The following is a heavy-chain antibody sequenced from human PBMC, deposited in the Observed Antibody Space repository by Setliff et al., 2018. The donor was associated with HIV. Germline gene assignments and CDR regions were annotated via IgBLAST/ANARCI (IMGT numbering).Heavy chain of an antibody. CDR2: INHSGST. CDR1: GGSFSGYS. D-gene: IGHD3-22*01. J-gene: IGHJ4*02. Sequence: ASETLSLTCAVYGGSFSGYSWGWIRQPPGKGLEWIGEINHSGSTNYNPSLKSRVTISVDTSKNQFSLKLRSVTAADTDVYYCARDRIPSKWLLESDYWGQGTLVTVSS. V-gene: IGHV4-34*01. CDR3: ARDRIPSKWLLESDY.